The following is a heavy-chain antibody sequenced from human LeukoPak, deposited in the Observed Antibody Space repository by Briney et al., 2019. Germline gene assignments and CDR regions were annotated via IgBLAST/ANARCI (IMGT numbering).Heavy chain of an antibody. CDR2: IYYSGST. CDR3: ARHSTSQYYDFWSGYNNWFDP. D-gene: IGHD3-3*01. V-gene: IGHV4-59*08. CDR1: GGSISSYY. Sequence: SETLSLTCTVSGGSISSYYWSWIRQPPGKGLEWIGYIYYSGSTNYNPSLKSRVTISVDTSKNQFSLKLSSVTAADTAVYYCARHSTSQYYDFWSGYNNWFDPWGQGTLVTVSS. J-gene: IGHJ5*02.